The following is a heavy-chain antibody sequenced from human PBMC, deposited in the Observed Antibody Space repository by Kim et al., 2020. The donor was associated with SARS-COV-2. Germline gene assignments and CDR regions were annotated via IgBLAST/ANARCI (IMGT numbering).Heavy chain of an antibody. CDR3: ATPFQDSSGYYPSFDY. D-gene: IGHD3-22*01. CDR1: GGSISSSSYY. Sequence: SETLSLTCTVSGGSISSSSYYWGWIRQPPGKGLDWIGSINYSGSTYYNPSLKSRVTISVDTSKNQFSLKLSSVTAADTAVYYCATPFQDSSGYYPSFDYWGQGTLVTVSS. CDR2: INYSGST. V-gene: IGHV4-39*01. J-gene: IGHJ4*02.